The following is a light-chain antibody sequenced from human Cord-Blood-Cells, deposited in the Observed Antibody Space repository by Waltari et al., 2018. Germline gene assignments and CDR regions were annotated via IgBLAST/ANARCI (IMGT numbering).Light chain of an antibody. CDR2: GAS. CDR3: QQYNNWPPYT. J-gene: IGKJ2*01. CDR1: QSVSSN. Sequence: EIVMTQSPATLSVSPGERATLSCRASQSVSSNLAWYQQKPGQAPRLLIYGASTRATGNPARFSGSRSGTEFTLTISSLQSEDFAVYYCQQYNNWPPYTFGQGTKLEIK. V-gene: IGKV3-15*01.